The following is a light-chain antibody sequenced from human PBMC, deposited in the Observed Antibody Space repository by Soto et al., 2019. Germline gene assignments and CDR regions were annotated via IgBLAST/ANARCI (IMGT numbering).Light chain of an antibody. Sequence: EIVLTQSPATLSLSPGERATLSCGASQSVSSSYLAWYQQKPGLAPRLLIYDASSRATGIPDRFSGSGSGTDFTLTISRLEPEDFAVHYCQQYGSSHITFGQGTRLEIK. CDR3: QQYGSSHIT. V-gene: IGKV3D-20*01. J-gene: IGKJ5*01. CDR1: QSVSSSY. CDR2: DAS.